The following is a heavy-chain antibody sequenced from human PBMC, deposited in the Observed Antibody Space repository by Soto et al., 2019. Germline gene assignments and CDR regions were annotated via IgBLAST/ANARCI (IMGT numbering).Heavy chain of an antibody. CDR1: GYTFSMSG. V-gene: IGHV1-18*01. Sequence: GASVKVSCKSSGYTFSMSGISWVRQAPGQGLEWMGWTSGYNGNTNYEQKFQDRVTMTTDTTTNTAYMELRSLRSDDTAVYYCAREGPRPYYCYGRDVWGQGTTVTVSS. J-gene: IGHJ6*02. CDR2: TSGYNGNT. CDR3: AREGPRPYYCYGRDV.